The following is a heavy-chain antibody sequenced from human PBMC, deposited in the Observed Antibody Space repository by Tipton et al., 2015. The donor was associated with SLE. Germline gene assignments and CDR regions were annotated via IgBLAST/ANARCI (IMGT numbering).Heavy chain of an antibody. Sequence: TLSLTCTVSGGSISSYYWSWIRQPPGKGLEWIGYIYYTGSTNYNPSLKSRVTISVDTSTNNFSLRLRSVTAADPAVYYCARDRGRHWGQGTLVTVSS. CDR1: GGSISSYY. V-gene: IGHV4-59*01. J-gene: IGHJ4*02. D-gene: IGHD3/OR15-3a*01. CDR2: IYYTGST. CDR3: ARDRGRH.